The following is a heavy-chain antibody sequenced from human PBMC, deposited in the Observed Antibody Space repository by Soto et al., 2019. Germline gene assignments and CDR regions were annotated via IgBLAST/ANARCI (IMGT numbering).Heavy chain of an antibody. D-gene: IGHD2-21*02. CDR3: TRKKCNGDCYFFDY. J-gene: IGHJ4*02. CDR1: GYTFNTYG. Sequence: ASVKVSCKASGYTFNTYGVNWVRQAPGQGLEWMGWINTDSGNPSYAQKFQGRVSMTRDTSSGTAYMEMRSLTSDDTAVYYCTRKKCNGDCYFFDYWGQRTLVTVSS. V-gene: IGHV1-18*01. CDR2: INTDSGNP.